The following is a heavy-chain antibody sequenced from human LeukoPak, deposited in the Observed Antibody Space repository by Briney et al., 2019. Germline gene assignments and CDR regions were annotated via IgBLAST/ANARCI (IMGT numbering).Heavy chain of an antibody. CDR1: KFTFSNYG. V-gene: IGHV3-30*18. CDR3: AKGVDYCSGGSCPADY. CDR2: ISYDGNNK. J-gene: IGHJ4*02. Sequence: GGSLRLSCTASKFTFSNYGMQWVRQAPGKGLEWVAVISYDGNNKYYADSVKGRFTISRDNSKNTLFLQMNSLRAEDTAVYYCAKGVDYCSGGSCPADYWGPGTLVTVSS. D-gene: IGHD2-15*01.